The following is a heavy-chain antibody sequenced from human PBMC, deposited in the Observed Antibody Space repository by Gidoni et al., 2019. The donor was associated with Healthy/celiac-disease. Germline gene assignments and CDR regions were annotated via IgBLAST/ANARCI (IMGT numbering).Heavy chain of an antibody. CDR2: ISGSGGST. CDR1: GFTFSSYA. V-gene: IGHV3-23*01. CDR3: AGDSYGDMVPDY. J-gene: IGHJ4*02. D-gene: IGHD2-8*01. Sequence: EVQLLESGGGLVQPGGSLRLSCAASGFTFSSYAMSWVRQAPGKGLEWVSAISGSGGSTYYADSVKGRFTISRDNSKNTLYLQMNSLRAEDTAVYYCAGDSYGDMVPDYWGQGTLVTVSS.